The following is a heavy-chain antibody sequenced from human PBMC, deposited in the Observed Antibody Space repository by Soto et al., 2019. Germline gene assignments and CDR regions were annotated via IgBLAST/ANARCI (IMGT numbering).Heavy chain of an antibody. CDR3: ARSAMGPVDYFDF. Sequence: SETLSLTCSVSGDSLKNHYWAWIRHSPGKGLEWIGNIYDSGSTNYSPALKSRVSMSVDTSKNLFSLKMNSVTAADTAVYYCARSAMGPVDYFDFWGQGTVVIVSS. J-gene: IGHJ4*02. CDR2: IYDSGST. V-gene: IGHV4-59*11. D-gene: IGHD2-15*01. CDR1: GDSLKNHY.